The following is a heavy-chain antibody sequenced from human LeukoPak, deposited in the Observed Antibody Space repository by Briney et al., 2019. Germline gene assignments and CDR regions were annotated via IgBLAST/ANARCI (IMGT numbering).Heavy chain of an antibody. J-gene: IGHJ3*02. CDR3: ARDAPLFRWELNDAFDI. D-gene: IGHD1-26*01. V-gene: IGHV3-21*01. CDR2: ISSSSSYI. Sequence: PGGSLRLSCAASGFTFSSYSMNWVRQAPGKGLEWVSSISSSSSYIYYADSVKGRFTISRDNAKNSLYLQMNSLRAEDTAVYYCARDAPLFRWELNDAFDIWGQGTMVTVSS. CDR1: GFTFSSYS.